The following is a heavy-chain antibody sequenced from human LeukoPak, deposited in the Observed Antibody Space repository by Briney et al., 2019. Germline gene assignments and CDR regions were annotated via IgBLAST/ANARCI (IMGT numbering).Heavy chain of an antibody. CDR1: GGSISSYC. Sequence: SETLSLTCTVSGGSISSYCWSWIRQPPGKGLEWIGYIYYSGSTNYNPSLKSRVTISVDTSRNQFSLKLSSVTAADTAVYYCARNSLWFDPWGQGTLVTVSS. J-gene: IGHJ5*02. CDR3: ARNSLWFDP. CDR2: IYYSGST. V-gene: IGHV4-59*08.